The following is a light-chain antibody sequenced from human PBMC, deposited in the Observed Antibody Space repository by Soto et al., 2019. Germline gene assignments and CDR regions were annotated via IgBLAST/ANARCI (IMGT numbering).Light chain of an antibody. J-gene: IGKJ5*01. V-gene: IGKV1-33*01. CDR2: DAS. CDR3: QQYENLPT. CDR1: QNINNY. Sequence: DIQITRSPSSLSASVGDRVTITFKASQNINNYLNWSQQKPGRAPKLLIYDASNLEAGVPSRFSGSGYGTDFTFTISRLQPEDIATYYCQQYENLPTFGQGTRLEIK.